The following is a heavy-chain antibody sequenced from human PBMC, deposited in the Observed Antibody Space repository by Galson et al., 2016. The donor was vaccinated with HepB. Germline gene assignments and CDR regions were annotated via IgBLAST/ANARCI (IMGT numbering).Heavy chain of an antibody. V-gene: IGHV4-59*12. CDR3: ARVRDCGGNCNPGAEFDD. J-gene: IGHJ4*02. D-gene: IGHD2-21*02. Sequence: SETLSLTCTVSGDSIDIYFWSWIRQPPGKGLEWLGAVHRTGNTRYNPSLKSRITVSMDTSKSQVSLWLTSVTAADTAVYFCARVRDCGGNCNPGAEFDDWGRGTLVTVSS. CDR2: VHRTGNT. CDR1: GDSIDIYF.